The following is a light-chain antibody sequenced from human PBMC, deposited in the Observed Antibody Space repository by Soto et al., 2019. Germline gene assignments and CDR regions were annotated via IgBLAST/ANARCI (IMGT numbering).Light chain of an antibody. J-gene: IGKJ2*02. CDR2: GAS. CDR3: HQYADSRT. CDR1: QTVWSSY. V-gene: IGKV3-20*01. Sequence: EIVLTQSPGILSLSLGERATLSCRASQTVWSSYLAWFQHKPGQAPRLLIYGASRRATGIPDRFTGSGSGTDFTLTISRLELEDFAVYYCHQYADSRTFGQGTKLEIK.